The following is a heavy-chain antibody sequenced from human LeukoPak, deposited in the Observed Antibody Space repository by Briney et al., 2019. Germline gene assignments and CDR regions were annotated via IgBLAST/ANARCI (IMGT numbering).Heavy chain of an antibody. CDR3: ARMSSSSWYVCDY. D-gene: IGHD6-13*01. Sequence: GGSLRLSCAASGFTFSSYAISWVRQAPGKGLEWVANIKQDGSEKYYVDSVRGRFTISRDNTENSLYLQMNSLRAEDTAVYYCARMSSSSWYVCDYWGQGTLVTVSS. V-gene: IGHV3-7*01. J-gene: IGHJ4*02. CDR2: IKQDGSEK. CDR1: GFTFSSYA.